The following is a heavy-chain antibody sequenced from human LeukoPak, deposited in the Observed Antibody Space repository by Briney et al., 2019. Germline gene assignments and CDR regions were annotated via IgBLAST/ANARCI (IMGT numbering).Heavy chain of an antibody. Sequence: SETLSLTCTVSGYSIGSGYYWGWIRQPPGKGLEWIGSIYHSGNTFYSPSLKSRVTISVDTSKNQFSLKLSSVTAADTAVYYCARILYRSSWYGYWGQGTLVTVSS. CDR3: ARILYRSSWYGY. V-gene: IGHV4-38-2*02. D-gene: IGHD6-13*01. CDR2: IYHSGNT. J-gene: IGHJ4*02. CDR1: GYSIGSGYY.